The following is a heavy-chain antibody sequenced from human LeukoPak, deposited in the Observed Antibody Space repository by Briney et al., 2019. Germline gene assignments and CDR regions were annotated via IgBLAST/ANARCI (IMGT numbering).Heavy chain of an antibody. CDR3: ARYGITIVRGGKYYFDS. D-gene: IGHD3-10*01. Sequence: PSETLSLTCTVSGGSISSYYWSWIRQPPGKGLEWIGYIYYSGSTNYNPSLNSRVTISVDTSKNQFSLRLSSVTAADTAVYYCARYGITIVRGGKYYFDSWGQGTLVTVSS. V-gene: IGHV4-59*08. CDR1: GGSISSYY. J-gene: IGHJ4*02. CDR2: IYYSGST.